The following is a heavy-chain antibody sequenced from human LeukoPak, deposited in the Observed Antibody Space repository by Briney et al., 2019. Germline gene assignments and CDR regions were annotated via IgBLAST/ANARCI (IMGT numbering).Heavy chain of an antibody. CDR2: IGTAGDT. J-gene: IGHJ4*02. CDR1: GFTFSSYD. CDR3: ARGPYPDSSGYYYFNY. Sequence: PGGSLRLSCAASGFTFSSYDMHWVRQATGKGPEWVSAIGTAGDTYYPGSVKGRFTISRENAKNSLYLQMNSLRAGDTAVYYCARGPYPDSSGYYYFNYWGQGTLVTVSS. V-gene: IGHV3-13*01. D-gene: IGHD3-22*01.